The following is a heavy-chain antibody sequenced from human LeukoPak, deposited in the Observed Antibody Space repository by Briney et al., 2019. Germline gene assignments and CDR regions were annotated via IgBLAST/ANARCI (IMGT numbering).Heavy chain of an antibody. V-gene: IGHV3-21*01. CDR3: ARPVAASLYYYMDV. D-gene: IGHD2-15*01. CDR2: ISSSSSYI. J-gene: IGHJ6*03. CDR1: GFTFSSYS. Sequence: PGGSLRPSCAASGFTFSSYSMNWVRQAPGKGLEWVSSISSSSSYIYYADSVKGRFTISRDNAKNSLYLQMNSLRAEDTAVYYCARPVAASLYYYMDVWGKGTTVTVSS.